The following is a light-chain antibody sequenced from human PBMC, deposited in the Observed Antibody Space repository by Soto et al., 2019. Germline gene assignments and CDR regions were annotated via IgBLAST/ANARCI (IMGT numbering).Light chain of an antibody. J-gene: IGKJ1*01. CDR3: QQRSNWPWT. CDR2: DAS. Sequence: EIVLTQSPATLSLSPGERATLSCRASQSVSSYLAWYQQKPGQAPRLLIYDASNSATGIPARFSGSGSGTDFTLTISSLEPGDFAVYYCQQRSNWPWTFGQGTKVEIK. CDR1: QSVSSY. V-gene: IGKV3-11*01.